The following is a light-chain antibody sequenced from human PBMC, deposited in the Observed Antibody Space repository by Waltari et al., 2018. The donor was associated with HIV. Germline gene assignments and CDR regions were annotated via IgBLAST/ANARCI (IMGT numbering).Light chain of an antibody. V-gene: IGLV1-51*01. CDR1: TSNIGNHY. CDR2: DNN. CDR3: ATWDTSLSVVL. Sequence: QSVLTQPPSVSAAPGQKVTISCSGGTSNIGNHYIAWYQYPSGGGPKLLIYDNNKRPSGIPDRFSGSKSGTSATLGITGLLTGDEADYYCATWDTSLSVVLFGGGTKLTVL. J-gene: IGLJ3*02.